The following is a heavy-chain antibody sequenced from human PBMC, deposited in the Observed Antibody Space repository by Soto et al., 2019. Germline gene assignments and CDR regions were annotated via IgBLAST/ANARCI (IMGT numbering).Heavy chain of an antibody. J-gene: IGHJ3*02. D-gene: IGHD5-12*01. V-gene: IGHV3-66*01. Sequence: EAQVVESGGRLVQPGGSLRLSCAASGFSVSDNYISWVRQAPGKWLEWVSVIYIGGDTYYADSVKGRFAMSRDNSKNTVFLQMESLRVEDTAIYYCARGGSDDPFDMWGQGTMFTVSS. CDR1: GFSVSDNY. CDR3: ARGGSDDPFDM. CDR2: IYIGGDT.